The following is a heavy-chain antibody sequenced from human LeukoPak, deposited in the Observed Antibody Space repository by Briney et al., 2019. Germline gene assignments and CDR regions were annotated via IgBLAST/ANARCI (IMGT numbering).Heavy chain of an antibody. CDR3: AKKMGTGNFYFDY. J-gene: IGHJ4*02. D-gene: IGHD3-10*01. V-gene: IGHV3-23*01. Sequence: GGSPRLSCAASEFSFGNYAMSWVRQAPGKGLQWVSAITSSGSGTYYADSAKGRFTISRDNSKNTLYLQMNSLRAEDTAVYYCAKKMGTGNFYFDYWGQGTLVTVSS. CDR2: ITSSGSGT. CDR1: EFSFGNYA.